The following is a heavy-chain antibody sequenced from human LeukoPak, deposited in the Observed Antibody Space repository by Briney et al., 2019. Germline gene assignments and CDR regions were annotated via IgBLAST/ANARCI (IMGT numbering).Heavy chain of an antibody. Sequence: SQTLSLTCAISGDSFSSNSATWNWIRQSPSRGLEWLGRTYYRCKWYIDYAVSVKSLITINPDTSKNQFSLQLNSVTPEDTAVYYCARAMRITAAGTFYFDYWGQGTLVTVSS. J-gene: IGHJ4*02. CDR3: ARAMRITAAGTFYFDY. CDR1: GDSFSSNSAT. CDR2: TYYRCKWYI. D-gene: IGHD6-25*01. V-gene: IGHV6-1*01.